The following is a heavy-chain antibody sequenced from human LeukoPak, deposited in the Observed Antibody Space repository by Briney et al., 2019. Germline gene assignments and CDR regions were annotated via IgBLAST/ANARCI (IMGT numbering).Heavy chain of an antibody. D-gene: IGHD3-22*01. Sequence: PGGSLRLSCAASGFTFSSYGMHWVRQAPGKGLEWVAVIWYDGSNKYYADSVKGRFTISRDNSKNTLYLQMDSLRAEDTAVYYCARVSHNNYYDSSGPSDYWGQGTLVTVSS. CDR1: GFTFSSYG. J-gene: IGHJ4*02. CDR2: IWYDGSNK. CDR3: ARVSHNNYYDSSGPSDY. V-gene: IGHV3-33*01.